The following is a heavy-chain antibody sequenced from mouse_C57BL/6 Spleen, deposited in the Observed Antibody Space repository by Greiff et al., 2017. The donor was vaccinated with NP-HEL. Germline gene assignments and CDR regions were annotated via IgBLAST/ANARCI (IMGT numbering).Heavy chain of an antibody. CDR3: ARSTYYSNYEY. D-gene: IGHD2-5*01. Sequence: QVQLQQPGAELVRPGSSVKLSCKASGYTFTSYWMHWVKQRPIQGLEWIGNIDPSDSETHYNQKFKDKATLTVDKSSSTAYMQLSSLTSEDSAVYYCARSTYYSNYEYWGQGTTLTVSS. CDR2: IDPSDSET. CDR1: GYTFTSYW. V-gene: IGHV1-52*01. J-gene: IGHJ2*01.